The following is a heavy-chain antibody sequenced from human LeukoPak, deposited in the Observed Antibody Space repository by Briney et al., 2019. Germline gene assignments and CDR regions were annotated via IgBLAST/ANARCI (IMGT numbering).Heavy chain of an antibody. J-gene: IGHJ3*02. CDR1: GYTFTSYD. CDR2: MNPNSGNT. CDR3: ARTQLVDDAFDI. V-gene: IGHV1-8*03. Sequence: ASVKVSCKASGYTFTSYDINWVRQATGQGLEWMGRMNPNSGNTGYAQKFQGRVTITRNTSISTAYMELSSLRSEDTAVYYCARTQLVDDAFDIWGQGTMVTVSS. D-gene: IGHD6-13*01.